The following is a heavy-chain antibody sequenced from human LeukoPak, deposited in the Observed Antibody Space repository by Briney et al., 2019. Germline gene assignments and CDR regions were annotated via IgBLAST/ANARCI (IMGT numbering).Heavy chain of an antibody. Sequence: RAGGSLRLSCVASGFTFDLYGMSWVRQPPGKGLEWVSGINWNGKSTNYADSMKGRFTISRDNAKNFLYLQMNSLRAEDTALYHCARQGSGAPGAFDMWGQGTMVTVSA. D-gene: IGHD6-19*01. CDR3: ARQGSGAPGAFDM. CDR2: INWNGKST. CDR1: GFTFDLYG. V-gene: IGHV3-20*01. J-gene: IGHJ3*02.